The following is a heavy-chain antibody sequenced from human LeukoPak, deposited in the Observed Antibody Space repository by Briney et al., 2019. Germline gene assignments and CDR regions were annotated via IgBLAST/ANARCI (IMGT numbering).Heavy chain of an antibody. J-gene: IGHJ4*02. CDR3: ARGGSGWSNFDY. CDR2: IGPAGDT. V-gene: IGHV3-13*01. CDR1: GFTLSSCD. Sequence: GGSLRLSCAASGFTLSSCDLHWVRQSTGKGLEWVSAIGPAGDTYYPGSVKGRFTIFRENAKNSLYLQMNSLRAEDTAVYYCARGGSGWSNFDYWGQGTLVTVSS. D-gene: IGHD6-19*01.